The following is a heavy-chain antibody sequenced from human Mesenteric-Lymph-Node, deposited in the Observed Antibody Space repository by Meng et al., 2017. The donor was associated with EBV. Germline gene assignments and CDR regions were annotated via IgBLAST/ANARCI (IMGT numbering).Heavy chain of an antibody. V-gene: IGHV3-21*01. CDR1: GVSLGAYS. CDR3: ARGPSLDFYGSGSYYPS. Sequence: EVQLMESGGGLVKPGGSLRLSCAASGVSLGAYSMNWVRQAPGKGLEWVSSISSTSTTVKYADSVKGRFTISRDNAENSLYLQMNSLRAEDTAIYYCARGPSLDFYGSGSYYPSWGQGTLVTVSS. CDR2: ISSTSTTV. J-gene: IGHJ4*02. D-gene: IGHD3-10*01.